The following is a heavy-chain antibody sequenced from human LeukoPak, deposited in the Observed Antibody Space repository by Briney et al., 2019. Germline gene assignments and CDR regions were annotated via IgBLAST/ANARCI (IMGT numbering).Heavy chain of an antibody. V-gene: IGHV4-39*01. CDR1: GGSISSSSYY. J-gene: IGHJ6*02. CDR3: ARGLRFPYYYGMDV. D-gene: IGHD4-17*01. CDR2: IYYSGST. Sequence: SETLSLTCTVSGGSISSSSYYWGWIRQPPGKGLEWIGSIYYSGSTYYNPSLKSRVTISVDTSKNQFSLKLSSVTAADTAVYYCARGLRFPYYYGMDVWGQGTTVTVSS.